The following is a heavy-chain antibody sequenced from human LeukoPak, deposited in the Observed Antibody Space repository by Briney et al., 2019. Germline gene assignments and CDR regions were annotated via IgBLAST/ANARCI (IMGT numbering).Heavy chain of an antibody. CDR1: GGSISSYY. D-gene: IGHD3-9*01. Sequence: SETLSLTCTVSGGSISSYYWSWIRQPPGKGLEWIGYIYYSGSTNYNPSLKSRVTISVDTSKNQFSLKLSSVTAADTAVYYCARVWGYDILTGYFDYWGQGTLVTVSS. J-gene: IGHJ4*02. CDR2: IYYSGST. V-gene: IGHV4-59*01. CDR3: ARVWGYDILTGYFDY.